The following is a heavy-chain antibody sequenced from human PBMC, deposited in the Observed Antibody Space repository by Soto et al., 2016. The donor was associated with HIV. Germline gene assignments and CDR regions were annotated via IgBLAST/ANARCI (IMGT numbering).Heavy chain of an antibody. CDR2: VIPILGIT. D-gene: IGHD6-13*01. Sequence: QVQLVQSGAEVKKPGSSVKVSCTTSGGTFTNSAINWVRQAPGQGLEWMGGVIPILGITNYSQKFQGRVTISADKSTNTAYMGLNSLRSEDTAVYYCARDKYTNNWSPRDSYYYYMDVWGEGTTVTVSS. V-gene: IGHV1-69*10. CDR3: ARDKYTNNWSPRDSYYYYMDV. CDR1: GGTFTNSA. J-gene: IGHJ6*03.